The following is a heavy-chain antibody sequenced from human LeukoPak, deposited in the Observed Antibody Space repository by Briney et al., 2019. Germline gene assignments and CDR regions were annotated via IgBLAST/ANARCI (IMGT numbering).Heavy chain of an antibody. CDR3: ARDQRSSDY. J-gene: IGHJ4*02. CDR2: IWYDGSNK. V-gene: IGHV3-33*01. D-gene: IGHD6-6*01. CDR1: GFTFSSYG. Sequence: GGTLSLSCAASGFTFSSYGMHWVRQAPGKGLEWVAVIWYDGSNKYYADSVKGRFTISRDNSKNTLYLQMNSLRAEDTAVYYCARDQRSSDYWGQGTLFTVSS.